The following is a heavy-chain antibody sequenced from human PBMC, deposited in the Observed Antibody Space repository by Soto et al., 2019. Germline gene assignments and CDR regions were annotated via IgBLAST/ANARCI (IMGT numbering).Heavy chain of an antibody. CDR2: ISAYNGNT. D-gene: IGHD3-3*01. J-gene: IGHJ4*02. CDR3: ARATYYDFWSGYHPGPFDY. Sequence: ASVKVSCKASGYTFTSYGISWVRQAPGQGLEWMGWISAYNGNTNYAQKLQGRVTMTTDTSTSTAYMELRSLRSDDTAVYYCARATYYDFWSGYHPGPFDYWGPGTLVTVSS. V-gene: IGHV1-18*01. CDR1: GYTFTSYG.